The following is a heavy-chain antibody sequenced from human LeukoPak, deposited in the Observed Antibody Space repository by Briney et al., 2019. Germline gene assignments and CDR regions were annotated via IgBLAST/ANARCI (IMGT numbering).Heavy chain of an antibody. V-gene: IGHV3-7*04. J-gene: IGHJ3*02. Sequence: PGGSLRLSCAASGFTLSSHWMSWVRQAPGKGLEWVADINQDGSETHYVASVKGRFTISRDNAMNSLYLQMNSLRAEDTAVYYCARGTTVTAFDIWGQGTMVTVSP. CDR1: GFTLSSHW. CDR3: ARGTTVTAFDI. D-gene: IGHD4-17*01. CDR2: INQDGSET.